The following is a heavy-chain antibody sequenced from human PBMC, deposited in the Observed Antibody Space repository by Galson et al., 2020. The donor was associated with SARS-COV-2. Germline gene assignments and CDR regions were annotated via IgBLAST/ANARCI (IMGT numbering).Heavy chain of an antibody. D-gene: IGHD3-22*01. Sequence: GRSLRLSCAASGFTFSSYAMHWVRQAPGKGLEWVAVISYDGSNKYCADSVKGRFTISRDNSKNTLYLQMNSLRAEDTAVYYCASPRTYYYDSSGEFDYWGQGTLVTVSS. CDR2: ISYDGSNK. J-gene: IGHJ4*02. CDR3: ASPRTYYYDSSGEFDY. CDR1: GFTFSSYA. V-gene: IGHV3-30*04.